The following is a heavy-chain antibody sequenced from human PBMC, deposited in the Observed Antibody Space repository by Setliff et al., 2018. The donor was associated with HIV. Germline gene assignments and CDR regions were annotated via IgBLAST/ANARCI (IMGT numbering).Heavy chain of an antibody. J-gene: IGHJ5*02. CDR1: GGSISSSTYY. Sequence: PSETLSLTCTVSGGSISSSTYYWGWIRQPPGKGLEWIGTIYSSGSTFYKASLKSRVIISLDTAKNQFSLKLASVTAADTAVYYCATVRVDHNWFDPWGQGTLVTVSS. CDR3: ATVRVDHNWFDP. CDR2: IYSSGST. V-gene: IGHV4-39*01.